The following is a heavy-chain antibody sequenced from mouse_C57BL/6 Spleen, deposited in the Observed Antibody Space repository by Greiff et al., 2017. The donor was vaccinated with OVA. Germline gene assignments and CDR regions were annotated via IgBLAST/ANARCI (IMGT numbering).Heavy chain of an antibody. CDR3: ARGGGSSYFDV. V-gene: IGHV1-50*01. CDR1: GYTFTSYW. Sequence: QVQLQQPGAELVKPGASVKLSCKASGYTFTSYWMQWVKQRPGQGLEWIGEIDPSDSYTNSNQKFKGKATLTVDTSSSTAYMQLSSLTSEDSAVYYCARGGGSSYFDVWGTGTTVTVSS. J-gene: IGHJ1*03. D-gene: IGHD1-1*01. CDR2: IDPSDSYT.